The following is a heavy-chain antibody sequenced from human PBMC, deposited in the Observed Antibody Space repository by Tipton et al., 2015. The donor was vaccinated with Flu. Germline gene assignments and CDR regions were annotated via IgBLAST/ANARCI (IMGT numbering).Heavy chain of an antibody. D-gene: IGHD6-6*01. J-gene: IGHJ4*01. CDR2: IYYSGST. V-gene: IGHV4-31*03. Sequence: TLSLTCTVSGGSISSGGYYWSWIRQHPGKGLEWIGYIYYSGSTHYNPSLKSRVTISVDTSKNHFSLKLSSVTAADTAVYYCASYSSSYFDYWATEPWSPSPQ. CDR3: ASYSSSYFDY. CDR1: GGSISSGGYY.